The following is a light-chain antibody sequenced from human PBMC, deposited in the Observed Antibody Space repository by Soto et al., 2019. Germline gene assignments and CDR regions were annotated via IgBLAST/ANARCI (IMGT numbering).Light chain of an antibody. CDR1: QSVNSH. V-gene: IGKV3-20*01. CDR2: GVS. J-gene: IGKJ4*01. Sequence: EIVLTQSPGTLSVSPGESATLSCRASQSVNSHLAWYQQKPGQAPRLLIYGVSGRATGIPDRFSGSGSGTDFTLTISRLEPEDFAVYYCQQYGTSPRLAFGGGTKFEIK. CDR3: QQYGTSPRLA.